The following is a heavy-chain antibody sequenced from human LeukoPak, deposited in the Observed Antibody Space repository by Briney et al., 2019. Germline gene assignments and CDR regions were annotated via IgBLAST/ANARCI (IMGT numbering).Heavy chain of an antibody. D-gene: IGHD3-3*01. CDR2: IGTAGDT. V-gene: IGHV3-13*01. CDR1: GFTFSSYA. Sequence: PGGSLRLSCAASGFTFSSYAMSWVRQATGKGLEWVSAIGTAGDTYYPGSVKGRFTISRENAKNSLYLQMNSLRAGDTAVYYCARGSSEDFLEWFRAPWYYFDYWGQGTLVTVSS. J-gene: IGHJ4*02. CDR3: ARGSSEDFLEWFRAPWYYFDY.